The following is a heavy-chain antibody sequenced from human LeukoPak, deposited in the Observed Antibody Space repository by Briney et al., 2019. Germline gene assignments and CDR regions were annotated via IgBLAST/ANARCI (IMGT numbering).Heavy chain of an antibody. Sequence: GESLKISCKGSGYSFTSYWIGWVRQMPGKGLEWMGIIYPGDSDTRYSPSFQGQVTISADKSISTAYLQRSSLKASDTAMYYCARQGRSSIAARTANYWGQGTLVTVSS. J-gene: IGHJ4*02. V-gene: IGHV5-51*01. CDR2: IYPGDSDT. CDR3: ARQGRSSIAARTANY. D-gene: IGHD6-6*01. CDR1: GYSFTSYW.